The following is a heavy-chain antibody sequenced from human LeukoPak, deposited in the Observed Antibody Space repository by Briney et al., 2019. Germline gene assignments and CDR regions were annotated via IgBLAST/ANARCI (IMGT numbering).Heavy chain of an antibody. CDR3: AKAADIVGPPANYFYY. Sequence: PGGSLRLSCAASGFAFSGYAMSWVRQAPGKGLEWVSAIGGSGDSTYYADSVKGRFTISRDNSKNTLYLQVNSLRAEDTALYYCAKAADIVGPPANYFYYWGQGTLVTVSS. D-gene: IGHD2-21*01. CDR1: GFAFSGYA. CDR2: IGGSGDST. V-gene: IGHV3-23*01. J-gene: IGHJ4*02.